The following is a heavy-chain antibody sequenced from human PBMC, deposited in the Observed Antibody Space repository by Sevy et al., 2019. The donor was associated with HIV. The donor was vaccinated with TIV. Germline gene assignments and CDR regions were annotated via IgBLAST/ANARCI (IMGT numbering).Heavy chain of an antibody. CDR3: ARLRGITIFGVVPYYYYGMDV. CDR2: IYYSGST. V-gene: IGHV4-39*01. CDR1: GGSISSSSYY. D-gene: IGHD3-3*01. Sequence: SETLSLTCTVSGGSISSSSYYWGWIRQSPGKGLEWIGSIYYSGSTYYNPSLKSRVTISVDTSKNQFSLKLSSVTAADTAVYYCARLRGITIFGVVPYYYYGMDVWGQGTTVTVSS. J-gene: IGHJ6*02.